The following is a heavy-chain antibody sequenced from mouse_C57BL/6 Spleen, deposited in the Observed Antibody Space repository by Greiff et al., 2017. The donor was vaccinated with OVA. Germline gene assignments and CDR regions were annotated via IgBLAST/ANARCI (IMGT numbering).Heavy chain of an antibody. CDR2: INPNNGGT. V-gene: IGHV1-26*01. CDR3: ARYQLRLHYYYAMDY. D-gene: IGHD3-2*02. J-gene: IGHJ4*01. Sequence: VQLQQSGPELVKPGASVKISCKASGYTFTDSYMNWVKQSHGKSLAWIGDINPNNGGTSYNPQFKGTATLTVDKSSSTAYMEPLSLTSEYSAVYYCARYQLRLHYYYAMDYWGQGTSVTVSS. CDR1: GYTFTDSY.